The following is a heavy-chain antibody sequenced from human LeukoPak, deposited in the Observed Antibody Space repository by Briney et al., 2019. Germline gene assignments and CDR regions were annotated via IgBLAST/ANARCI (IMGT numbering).Heavy chain of an antibody. CDR3: TRPWQRRYYMDV. V-gene: IGHV4-34*01. CDR2: INHSGRT. J-gene: IGHJ6*03. Sequence: SETLSLTCAVYGESFSGYYWTWVRQPPGKGLEWIGDINHSGRTTYNPSLKSRIIISVDTSKNLFSLNLTSVTAADTAVYYCTRPWQRRYYMDVWGKGTAVAVSS. CDR1: GESFSGYY.